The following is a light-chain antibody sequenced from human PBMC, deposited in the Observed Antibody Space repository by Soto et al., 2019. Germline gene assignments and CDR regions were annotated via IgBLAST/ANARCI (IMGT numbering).Light chain of an antibody. CDR1: QSISSY. V-gene: IGKV1-39*01. CDR2: AAS. J-gene: IGKJ4*01. Sequence: IQMTHSPSSLSASVGARVTITCRASQSISSYLNWYQQKPGKAPKLLIYAASSLQSGVPSRFSGSGSGTDFTLTISSLQPEDFATYYCQQSYSTPLTFGGGTKVDIK. CDR3: QQSYSTPLT.